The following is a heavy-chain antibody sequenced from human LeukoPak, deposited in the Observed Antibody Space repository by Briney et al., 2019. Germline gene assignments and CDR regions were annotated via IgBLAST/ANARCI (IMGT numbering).Heavy chain of an antibody. CDR3: ATLYSRTTGDTNFDY. V-gene: IGHV1-24*01. Sequence: GASVKVSCKVSGYTLTELSMHWVRQAPGKGLEWMGGFDPEDGETIYAQKFQGRVTMTEDTSTDTAYMELSSLRSEDTAVYYCATLYSRTTGDTNFDYWGQGTLVTVSS. CDR1: GYTLTELS. D-gene: IGHD7-27*01. CDR2: FDPEDGET. J-gene: IGHJ4*02.